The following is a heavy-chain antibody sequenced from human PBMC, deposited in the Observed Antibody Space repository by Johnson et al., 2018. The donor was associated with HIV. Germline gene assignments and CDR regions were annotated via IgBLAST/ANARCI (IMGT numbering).Heavy chain of an antibody. CDR2: ISYDGSDK. J-gene: IGHJ3*02. V-gene: IGHV3-30*04. Sequence: QVQLVESGGGVVQPGRSLRLSCAASGFTFSSYAIHWVRQAPAKGLEWVAVISYDGSDKYYADSVKGRFTISRDNSKNTLYLEMSSLRPEDTDVYYCARGGYVPAFDIWGQGTKVTVSS. D-gene: IGHD5-12*01. CDR1: GFTFSSYA. CDR3: ARGGYVPAFDI.